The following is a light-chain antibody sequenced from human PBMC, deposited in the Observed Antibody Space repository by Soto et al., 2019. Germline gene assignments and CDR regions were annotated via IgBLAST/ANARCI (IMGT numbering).Light chain of an antibody. Sequence: EIVLTQSPGTLSLSPGERATLSCRASQSVSSYLAWYQQKPGQAPRLLIYDASSRATGIPDRFSGSGSGTDFTLTISRLEPEDFAVYYCQQYGSSPEAFGQGTKVDIK. J-gene: IGKJ1*01. V-gene: IGKV3-20*01. CDR1: QSVSSY. CDR3: QQYGSSPEA. CDR2: DAS.